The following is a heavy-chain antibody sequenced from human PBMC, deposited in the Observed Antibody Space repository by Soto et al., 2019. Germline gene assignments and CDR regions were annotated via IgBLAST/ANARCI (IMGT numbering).Heavy chain of an antibody. J-gene: IGHJ4*02. CDR1: DGSVTGYC. D-gene: IGHD4-4*01. CDR3: ARGPDHSKVGY. V-gene: IGHV4-59*02. CDR2: IDYNGRA. Sequence: QVQLQESGPGLVKPSETLPLTCSVSDGSVTGYCWSWIRQPPGKGLEWIGCIDYNGRAHYNPSLTSRVTMSLDTSNNHFSRKLSSVTTTDTAVYYCARGPDHSKVGYWGQGTLVTVSS.